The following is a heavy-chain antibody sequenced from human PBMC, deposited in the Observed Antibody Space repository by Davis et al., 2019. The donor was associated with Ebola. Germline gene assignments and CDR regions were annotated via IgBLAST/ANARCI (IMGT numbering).Heavy chain of an antibody. J-gene: IGHJ4*02. V-gene: IGHV4-34*01. CDR2: INHSGST. D-gene: IGHD3-10*01. CDR1: GGSFSGYY. Sequence: LRLSCAVYGGSFSGYYWSWIRQPPGKGLEWIGEINHSGSTNYNPSLKSRVTISVDTSKNQFSLKLSSVTAADTAVYYCARGTYYYGSGSYYRPFDYWGQGTLVTVSS. CDR3: ARGTYYYGSGSYYRPFDY.